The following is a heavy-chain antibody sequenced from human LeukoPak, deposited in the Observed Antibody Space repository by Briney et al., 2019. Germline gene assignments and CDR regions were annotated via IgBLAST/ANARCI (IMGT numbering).Heavy chain of an antibody. V-gene: IGHV3-74*01. D-gene: IGHD2-15*01. CDR2: INTDGSRT. CDR1: GFTFSSYW. J-gene: IGHJ2*01. Sequence: PGGSLRLSCAASGFTFSSYWMHWVRQGPGKGLVWVSRINTDGSRTSYADSVKGRFTISRDNAENTLYLQMNSLRVEDTAVYYCARVATGNWYFDLWGRGTLVTVSS. CDR3: ARVATGNWYFDL.